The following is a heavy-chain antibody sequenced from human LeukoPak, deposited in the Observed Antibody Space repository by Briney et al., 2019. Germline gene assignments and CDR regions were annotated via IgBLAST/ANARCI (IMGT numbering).Heavy chain of an antibody. V-gene: IGHV1-69*04. D-gene: IGHD2-21*02. CDR1: GGTFSSYA. CDR2: IIPILGIA. J-gene: IGHJ3*02. CDR3: ASRDGVTAIRGNDAFDI. Sequence: ASVKVSCKASGGTFSSYAISWVRQAPGQGLEWMGRIIPILGIANYAQKFQGRVTITADKSTSTAYMELSSLRSEDTAVYYCASRDGVTAIRGNDAFDIWGQGTMVTVSS.